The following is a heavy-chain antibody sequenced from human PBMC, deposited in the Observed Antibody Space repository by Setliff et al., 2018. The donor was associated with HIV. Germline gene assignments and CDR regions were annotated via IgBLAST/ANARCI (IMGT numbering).Heavy chain of an antibody. CDR3: ARESGSYLSFFDY. CDR2: ISRSGTII. J-gene: IGHJ4*02. CDR1: GFTFSDYY. D-gene: IGHD1-26*01. Sequence: PGGSLRLSCAASGFTFSDYYMSWIRQAPGKGLEWVSYISRSGTIIYYADSVKGRFTISRDNAKNSLYLQMNSLRAEDTAVYYCARESGSYLSFFDYWGQGTLVTVSS. V-gene: IGHV3-11*01.